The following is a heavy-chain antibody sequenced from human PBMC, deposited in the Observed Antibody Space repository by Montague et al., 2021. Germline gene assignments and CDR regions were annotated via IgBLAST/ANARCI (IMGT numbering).Heavy chain of an antibody. CDR1: GGSISSTSHY. D-gene: IGHD1/OR15-1a*01. J-gene: IGHJ4*02. CDR3: ARARITGTTTPLDY. Sequence: SETLSLTCTVSGGSISSTSHYWDWIRQPPGKGLEWIGTFYSGGSTYYNPALKSRVSISADTSNNQFSLKLHSVTAADTAVYFCARARITGTTTPLDYWGQGTLVIVSS. CDR2: FYSGGST. V-gene: IGHV4-39*01.